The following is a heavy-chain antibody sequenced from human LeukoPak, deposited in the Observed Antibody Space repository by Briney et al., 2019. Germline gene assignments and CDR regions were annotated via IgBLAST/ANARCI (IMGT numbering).Heavy chain of an antibody. CDR1: GFLFGSSA. D-gene: IGHD2-2*01. CDR2: IRSKAYGGTT. J-gene: IGHJ4*02. Sequence: PGGSLRLSCEVSGFLFGSSAMSWVRQAPGKGLEGVGFIRSKAYGGTTEYAASVKGRFTISRDDSKSIAYLQMNSLKTEDTAVYYCTRARVSNSHPMDYWGQGTLVTVSS. V-gene: IGHV3-49*04. CDR3: TRARVSNSHPMDY.